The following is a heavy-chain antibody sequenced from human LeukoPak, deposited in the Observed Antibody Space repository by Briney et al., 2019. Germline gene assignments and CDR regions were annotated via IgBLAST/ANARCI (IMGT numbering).Heavy chain of an antibody. J-gene: IGHJ4*02. CDR1: GFTFSSYA. Sequence: GESLRLSCAASGFTFSSYAMSWVRQAPGKGLEWVSAISGSGGSTYYADSVKGRFTISRDNSKNTLYLQMNSLRAEDTAVYYCAKSIFGVVIIPPFDYWGQGTLVTVSS. D-gene: IGHD3-3*01. V-gene: IGHV3-23*01. CDR3: AKSIFGVVIIPPFDY. CDR2: ISGSGGST.